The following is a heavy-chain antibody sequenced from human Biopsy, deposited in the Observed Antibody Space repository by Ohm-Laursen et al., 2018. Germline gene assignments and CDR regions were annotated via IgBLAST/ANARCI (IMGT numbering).Heavy chain of an antibody. J-gene: IGHJ4*02. CDR1: GDSINSSY. Sequence: TLSLTCPVSGDSINSSYWSWIRQAPGKGLEWIGFISNSGNTNYNPSLKSRVTISADTSKNQFFLKLGSVTVADTAVFYGARRGSGGRSFDYWGQGSLVTVSS. D-gene: IGHD2-15*01. CDR2: ISNSGNT. CDR3: ARRGSGGRSFDY. V-gene: IGHV4-59*08.